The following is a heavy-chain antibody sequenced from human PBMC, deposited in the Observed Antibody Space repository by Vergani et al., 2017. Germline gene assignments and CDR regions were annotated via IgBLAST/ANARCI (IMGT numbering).Heavy chain of an antibody. J-gene: IGHJ4*02. CDR3: ARGGDGVQNDNDY. Sequence: QVQLVQSGAEVKKPGSSVKVSCKASGGTFSSYAISWVRQAPGQGLEWMGRIIPILGIANYAQKFQGRVTITADKSTSTAYMELSSLRSEDTAVYYCARGGDGVQNDNDYWGQGTLVTVSS. CDR2: IIPILGIA. D-gene: IGHD1-1*01. CDR1: GGTFSSYA. V-gene: IGHV1-69*04.